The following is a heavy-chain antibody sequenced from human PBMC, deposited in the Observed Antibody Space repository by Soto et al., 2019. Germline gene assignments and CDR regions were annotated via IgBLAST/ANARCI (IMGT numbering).Heavy chain of an antibody. CDR2: ISPDNGNT. CDR1: DYTFTIYV. CDR3: ARALGYSGYAGMDV. D-gene: IGHD5-12*01. V-gene: IGHV1-18*01. J-gene: IGHJ6*02. Sequence: GVSVKVSCKASDYTFTIYVINWVRQAPGQGLEWMGWISPDNGNTNYAQKLQGRVTMTTDTSTSTAYMELRSLRSDDTAVYYCARALGYSGYAGMDVWGQGTTVTVSS.